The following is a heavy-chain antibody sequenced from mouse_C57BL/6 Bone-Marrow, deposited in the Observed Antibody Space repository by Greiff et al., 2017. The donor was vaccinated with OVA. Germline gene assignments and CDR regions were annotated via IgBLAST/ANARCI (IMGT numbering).Heavy chain of an antibody. V-gene: IGHV1-55*01. CDR3: ARSNYGFSWFSY. J-gene: IGHJ3*01. D-gene: IGHD2-5*01. Sequence: QVQLQQPGAELVKPGASVKMSCKASGYTFTSYWITWVKQRPGQGLEWIGDIYPGSGSTNYNEKFKSKATLTVDTSSSTAYMPLRSLTSEDSAVYYCARSNYGFSWFSYWGQGTLVTVSA. CDR2: IYPGSGST. CDR1: GYTFTSYW.